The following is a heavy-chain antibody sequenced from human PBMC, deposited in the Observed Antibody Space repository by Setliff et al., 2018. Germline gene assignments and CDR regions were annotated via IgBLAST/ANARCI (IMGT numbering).Heavy chain of an antibody. Sequence: SETLSLTCTVSGDSISSGSYYWTWIRQPAGKGLEWIGHFHTGGSTNYNRSLRSRVSISVDTSKNQFSLKLSSVTAADTAAYYCARVRPPLRFLNWFDPWGQGTLVTVSS. CDR1: GDSISSGSYY. D-gene: IGHD3-3*01. CDR2: FHTGGST. V-gene: IGHV4-61*09. CDR3: ARVRPPLRFLNWFDP. J-gene: IGHJ5*02.